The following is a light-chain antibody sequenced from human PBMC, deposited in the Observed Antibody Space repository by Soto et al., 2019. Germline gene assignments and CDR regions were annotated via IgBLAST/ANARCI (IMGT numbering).Light chain of an antibody. J-gene: IGKJ1*01. V-gene: IGKV1-39*01. CDR2: GAS. Sequence: DIQMTQSPPSLRASVGDRVSITCRASQTISGHLNWYQQKPGKAPKLLIHGASSLQSGVPSRFSGSGSGTDFTLAISSLQPEDSATYYCLQDINYPWTFGQGTKVDIK. CDR3: LQDINYPWT. CDR1: QTISGH.